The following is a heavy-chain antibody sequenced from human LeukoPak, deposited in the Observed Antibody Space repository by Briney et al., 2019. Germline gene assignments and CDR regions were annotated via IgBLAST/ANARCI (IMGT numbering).Heavy chain of an antibody. J-gene: IGHJ3*02. Sequence: ETLSLTCAVYGGSFSGYYWSWIRQPPGKGLEWVSAISGSGGSTYYADSVKGRFTISRDNSKNTLYLQMNSLRAEDTAVYYCAKGAVTTLDDAFDIWGQGTMVTVSS. CDR2: ISGSGGST. CDR1: GGSFSGYY. V-gene: IGHV3-23*01. D-gene: IGHD4-17*01. CDR3: AKGAVTTLDDAFDI.